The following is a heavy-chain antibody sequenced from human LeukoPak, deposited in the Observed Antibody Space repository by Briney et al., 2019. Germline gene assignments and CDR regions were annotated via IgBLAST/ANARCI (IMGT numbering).Heavy chain of an antibody. Sequence: GGSLRLSCAASGFTFSSYGMHWVRQAPGKGLEWVAVIWYDGSNKYYADSVKGRFTIARDNSKNTLYLQMNSLRAEDTAVYYCARGWWEYFSSTSCYLPYYMDVWGKGTTVTVSS. V-gene: IGHV3-33*01. D-gene: IGHD2-2*01. CDR2: IWYDGSNK. CDR3: ARGWWEYFSSTSCYLPYYMDV. CDR1: GFTFSSYG. J-gene: IGHJ6*03.